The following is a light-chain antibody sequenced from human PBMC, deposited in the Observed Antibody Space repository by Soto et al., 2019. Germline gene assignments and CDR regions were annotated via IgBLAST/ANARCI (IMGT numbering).Light chain of an antibody. Sequence: EIVLTQSQGTLCFSPAERAYLXGKARQSVSSNLAWYQQKPGQAPRLLIYGASTRATGIPARFSGSGSGTEFTLTISSLQSEDFAVYYCQQYNNWPTWTFGQGTKVDIK. CDR1: QSVSSN. CDR2: GAS. J-gene: IGKJ1*01. CDR3: QQYNNWPTWT. V-gene: IGKV3-15*01.